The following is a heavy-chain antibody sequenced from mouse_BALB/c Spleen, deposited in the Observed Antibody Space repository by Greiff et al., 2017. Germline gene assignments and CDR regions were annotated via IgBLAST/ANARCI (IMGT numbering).Heavy chain of an antibody. CDR1: GYTFTDYE. CDR3: TRRYGYLYAMDY. V-gene: IGHV1-15*01. J-gene: IGHJ4*01. D-gene: IGHD1-2*01. Sequence: VQLQQSGAELVRPGASVTLSCKASGYTFTDYEMHWVKQTPVHGLEWIGAIDPETGGTAYNQKFKGKATLTADKSSSTAYMELRSLTSEDSAVYYCTRRYGYLYAMDYWGQGTSVTVSS. CDR2: IDPETGGT.